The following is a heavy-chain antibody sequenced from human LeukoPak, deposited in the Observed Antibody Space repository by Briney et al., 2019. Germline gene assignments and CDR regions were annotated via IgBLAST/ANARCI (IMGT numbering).Heavy chain of an antibody. D-gene: IGHD1-7*01. Sequence: SETLSLTCTVSGGSISSSSYYWGWIRQPPGKGLEWIGSIYYSGSTYYNPSLESRVTISVDTSKNQFSLKLSSVTAADTAVYYCARELELRMGYYFDYWGQGTLVTVSS. CDR2: IYYSGST. CDR3: ARELELRMGYYFDY. V-gene: IGHV4-39*07. J-gene: IGHJ4*02. CDR1: GGSISSSSYY.